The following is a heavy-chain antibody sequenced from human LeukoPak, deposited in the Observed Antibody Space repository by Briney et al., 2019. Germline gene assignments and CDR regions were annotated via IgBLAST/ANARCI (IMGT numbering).Heavy chain of an antibody. CDR3: ARVEDYDILTGFDY. V-gene: IGHV3-7*01. J-gene: IGHJ4*02. D-gene: IGHD3-9*01. CDR1: GFTFSSYG. CDR2: IKEDGNEK. Sequence: GGSLRLSCAASGFTFSSYGIHWVRQAPGKGLEWVANIKEDGNEKYYVGSVKGRFTISRDNAKNSLYLQMNSLRAEDTAVYYCARVEDYDILTGFDYWGQGTLVTVSS.